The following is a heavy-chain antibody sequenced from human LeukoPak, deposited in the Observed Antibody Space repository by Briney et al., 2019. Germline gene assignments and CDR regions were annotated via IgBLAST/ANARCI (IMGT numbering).Heavy chain of an antibody. D-gene: IGHD3-9*01. CDR2: IYYSGST. Sequence: SETLSLTCTVSGGSISSYYWSWIRQPPGKGLEWIGYIYYSGSTNYNPSLKSRVTISVDTSKNQFSLKLSSVTAADTAVYYCARASGPHTGYYDILTGYYSRWLDPWGQGTLVTVSS. CDR1: GGSISSYY. CDR3: ARASGPHTGYYDILTGYYSRWLDP. V-gene: IGHV4-59*01. J-gene: IGHJ5*02.